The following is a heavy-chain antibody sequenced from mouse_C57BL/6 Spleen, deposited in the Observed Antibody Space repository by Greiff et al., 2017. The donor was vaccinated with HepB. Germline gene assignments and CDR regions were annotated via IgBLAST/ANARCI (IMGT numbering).Heavy chain of an antibody. D-gene: IGHD6-5*01. V-gene: IGHV5-6*01. Sequence: EVQGVESGGDLVKPGGSLKLSCAASGFTFSSYGMSWVRQTPDKRLVWVATISSGGSYNYYPYSVKGRFTISSDNAKNHLYLQMNSLKSEDTAMYYCARPLSEGDYYAMDYWGQGTSVTVSS. CDR2: ISSGGSYN. CDR3: ARPLSEGDYYAMDY. J-gene: IGHJ4*01. CDR1: GFTFSSYG.